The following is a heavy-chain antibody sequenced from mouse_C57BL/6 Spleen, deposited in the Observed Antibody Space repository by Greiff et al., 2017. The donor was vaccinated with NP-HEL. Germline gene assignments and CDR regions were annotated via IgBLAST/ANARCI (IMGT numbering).Heavy chain of an antibody. V-gene: IGHV10-1*01. J-gene: IGHJ4*01. CDR3: VRWSKSMDY. CDR2: IRSKSNNYAT. D-gene: IGHD2-5*01. Sequence: EVKLMESGGGLVQPKGSLKLSCAASGFSFNTYAMNWVRQAPGKGLEWVARIRSKSNNYATYYADSVKDRFTISRDDSESMLYLQMNNLKTEDTAMYYCVRWSKSMDYWGQGTSVTVSS. CDR1: GFSFNTYA.